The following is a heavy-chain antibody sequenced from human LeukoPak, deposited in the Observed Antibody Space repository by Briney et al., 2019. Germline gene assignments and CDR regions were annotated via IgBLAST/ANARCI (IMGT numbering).Heavy chain of an antibody. D-gene: IGHD1-26*01. Sequence: SQTLSLTCTVSGSSISSSSCYWGWIRQPPGKGLEWIGSVYCSGSTYYSPSPKSRVTISVDTSKNQFSLKLISVTAADTAVYYCARHSGRYYGVGWFDPWGQGTLVTVSS. J-gene: IGHJ5*02. CDR2: VYCSGST. V-gene: IGHV4-39*01. CDR1: GSSISSSSCY. CDR3: ARHSGRYYGVGWFDP.